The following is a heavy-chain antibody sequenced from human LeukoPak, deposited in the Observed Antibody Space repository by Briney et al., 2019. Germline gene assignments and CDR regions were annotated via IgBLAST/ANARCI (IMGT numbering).Heavy chain of an antibody. CDR1: GFTFSSYA. J-gene: IGHJ4*02. D-gene: IGHD5/OR15-5a*01. CDR3: AKGNLRGPPPHIDY. CDR2: IIGGVGST. Sequence: PGGSLRLSCAASGFTFSSYAMSWVRQAPGRGLEWVSSIIGGVGSTYYADSVKGRFIISRDNSKNTVNLQMNSLRAEDTAVYYCAKGNLRGPPPHIDYWGQGTLVTVS. V-gene: IGHV3-23*01.